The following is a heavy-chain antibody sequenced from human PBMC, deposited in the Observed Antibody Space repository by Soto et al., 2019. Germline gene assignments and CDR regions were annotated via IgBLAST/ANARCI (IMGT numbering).Heavy chain of an antibody. V-gene: IGHV3-21*01. CDR1: GFTFSSYS. CDR3: ARVVCGVGGGSCYSGTYWYFDL. D-gene: IGHD2-15*01. J-gene: IGHJ2*01. Sequence: EVQLVESGGGLVKPGGSLRLSCAASGFTFSSYSMNWVRQAPGKGLEWVSSISSSSSYIYYADSVKGRFTISRDNAKNSLYLQMNSLRAEDTAVYYCARVVCGVGGGSCYSGTYWYFDLWGRGTLVTVSS. CDR2: ISSSSSYI.